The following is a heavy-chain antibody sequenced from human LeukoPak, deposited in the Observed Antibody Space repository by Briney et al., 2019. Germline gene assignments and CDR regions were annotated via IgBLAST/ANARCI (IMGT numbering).Heavy chain of an antibody. J-gene: IGHJ3*02. CDR1: GFTFSSYE. CDR3: TRERMNAFDI. Sequence: PGGSLRLSCAASGFTFSSYEMNWVRQAPGKGLEWVSYISDSDSTKYYADSVKGRFTISRDNAKNSLYLQRNSLRAEDTAVYYCTRERMNAFDIWGQGTMVTVSS. D-gene: IGHD2-8*01. V-gene: IGHV3-48*03. CDR2: ISDSDSTK.